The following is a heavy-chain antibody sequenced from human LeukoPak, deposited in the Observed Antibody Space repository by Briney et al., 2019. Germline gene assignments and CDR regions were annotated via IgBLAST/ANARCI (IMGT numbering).Heavy chain of an antibody. J-gene: IGHJ4*02. CDR3: AKGRFTSSTFDY. CDR2: IRGDSSII. Sequence: GGPLRLSCAASGFTFSSYSMNWFRQAPGKGLEWVSLIRGDSSIIEYADSVKGRSTISRDNSKNTLYLQMKSLRAEDTAVYYCAKGRFTSSTFDYWGQGTLVTVSS. V-gene: IGHV3-23*01. D-gene: IGHD5/OR15-5a*01. CDR1: GFTFSSYS.